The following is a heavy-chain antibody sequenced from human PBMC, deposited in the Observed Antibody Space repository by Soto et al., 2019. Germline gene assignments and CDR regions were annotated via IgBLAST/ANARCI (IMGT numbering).Heavy chain of an antibody. CDR2: ISGSGGST. J-gene: IGHJ6*02. CDR3: AKDRGYSSSSVHRKYYYYYGMDV. V-gene: IGHV3-23*01. D-gene: IGHD6-6*01. Sequence: EVQLLESGGGLVQPGGSLRLSCAASGFTFSSYAMSWVRQAPGKGLEWVSAISGSGGSTYYADSVKGRFTISRDNSKNTMYLQMNSLRAEDTAVYYCAKDRGYSSSSVHRKYYYYYGMDVWGQGTTVTVSS. CDR1: GFTFSSYA.